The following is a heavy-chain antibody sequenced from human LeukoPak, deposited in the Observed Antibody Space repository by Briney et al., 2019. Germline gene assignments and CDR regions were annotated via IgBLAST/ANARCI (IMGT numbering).Heavy chain of an antibody. CDR1: GFTFSSYG. CDR2: ISYDGSNK. J-gene: IGHJ4*02. CDR3: ARAGLVVGGIAAAACDY. V-gene: IGHV3-30*03. D-gene: IGHD6-13*01. Sequence: GGSLRLSCAASGFTFSSYGMHWVRQAPGKGLEWVAVISYDGSNKYYADSVKGRFTISRDNSKNTLYLQMNSLRSDDTAVYYCARAGLVVGGIAAAACDYWGQGTLVTVSS.